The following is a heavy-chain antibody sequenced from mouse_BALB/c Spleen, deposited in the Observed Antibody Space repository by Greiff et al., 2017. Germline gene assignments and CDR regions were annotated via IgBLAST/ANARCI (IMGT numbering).Heavy chain of an antibody. D-gene: IGHD2-2*01. CDR3: ARYGYDYWYFDV. CDR1: GFTFSSFG. V-gene: IGHV5-17*02. CDR2: ISSGSSTI. Sequence: EVKVVESGGGLVQPGGSRKLSCAASGFTFSSFGMHWVRQAPEKGLEWVAYISSGSSTIYYADTVKGRFTISRDNPKNTLFLRMTSLRSEDTAMYYCARYGYDYWYFDVWGAGTTVTVSS. J-gene: IGHJ1*01.